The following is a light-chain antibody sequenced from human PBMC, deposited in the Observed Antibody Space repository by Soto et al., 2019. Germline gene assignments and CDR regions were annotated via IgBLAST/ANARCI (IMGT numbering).Light chain of an antibody. V-gene: IGKV3-15*01. Sequence: EIVMTQSPATLSVSPGERATLSCSASQSVSSNLAWYQQKPGQAPRLLIYGASTRATGIPARFSGSGSGTEFTLTISSLQSEDFAVYYCQQYNNWPHTFGGGTKVEIK. CDR2: GAS. J-gene: IGKJ4*01. CDR3: QQYNNWPHT. CDR1: QSVSSN.